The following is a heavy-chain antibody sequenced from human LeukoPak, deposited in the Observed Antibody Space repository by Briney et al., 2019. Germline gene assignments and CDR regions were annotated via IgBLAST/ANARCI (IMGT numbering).Heavy chain of an antibody. CDR1: GGSISSGGYY. V-gene: IGHV4-61*02. Sequence: PSQTLSLTCTVSGGSISSGGYYWSWIRQHPGKGLEWIGRIYTSGSTNYNPSLKSRVTMSVDTSKNQFSLKLSSVTAADTAVYYCARDDRYQLLKYEPFHYYYGMDVWGQGTTVTVSS. CDR3: ARDDRYQLLKYEPFHYYYGMDV. CDR2: IYTSGST. J-gene: IGHJ6*02. D-gene: IGHD2-2*01.